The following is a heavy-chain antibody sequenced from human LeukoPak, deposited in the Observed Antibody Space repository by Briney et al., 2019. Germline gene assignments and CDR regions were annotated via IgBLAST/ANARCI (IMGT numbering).Heavy chain of an antibody. D-gene: IGHD6-13*01. V-gene: IGHV4-59*08. Sequence: SETLSLTCTVSGGSISSYYWSWIRQPPGKGLEWIGYIYYSGSTNYNPSLKSRVTISVDTPKNQFSLKLSSVTAADTAVYYCARAVPYSSSWYANNWFDPWGQGTLVTVSS. CDR1: GGSISSYY. J-gene: IGHJ5*02. CDR2: IYYSGST. CDR3: ARAVPYSSSWYANNWFDP.